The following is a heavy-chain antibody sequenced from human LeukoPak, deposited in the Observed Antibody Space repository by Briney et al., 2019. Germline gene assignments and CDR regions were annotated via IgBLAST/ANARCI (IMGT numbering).Heavy chain of an antibody. Sequence: ASVKVSCKASGYTFTSYDINWVRQATGQGREWMGWMNPNSGNTGYAQKFQCRVNMTRNTSISTAYMELSSLRSEDTAVYYCARFSVVAAAWRFYGMDVWGQGTTVTVSS. CDR3: ARFSVVAAAWRFYGMDV. CDR2: MNPNSGNT. CDR1: GYTFTSYD. V-gene: IGHV1-8*01. J-gene: IGHJ6*02. D-gene: IGHD2-2*01.